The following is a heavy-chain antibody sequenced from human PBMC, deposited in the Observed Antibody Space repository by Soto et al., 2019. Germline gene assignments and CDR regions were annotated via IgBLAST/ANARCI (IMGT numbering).Heavy chain of an antibody. D-gene: IGHD2-15*01. CDR2: IYYSGST. V-gene: IGHV4-59*08. CDR3: ARPAVVAATRVGAFDI. CDR1: GGSISSYY. J-gene: IGHJ3*02. Sequence: SETLSLTCTVSGGSISSYYWSWIRQTPGKGLEWIGYIYYSGSTNYNPSLKSRVTISVDTSKNQFSLKLSSVTAADTAVYYCARPAVVAATRVGAFDIWGQGTMVTVSS.